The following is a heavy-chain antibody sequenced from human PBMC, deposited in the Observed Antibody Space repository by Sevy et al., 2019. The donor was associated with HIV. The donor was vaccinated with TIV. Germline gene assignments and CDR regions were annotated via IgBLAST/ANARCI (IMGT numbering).Heavy chain of an antibody. CDR2: ISSDGTTI. J-gene: IGHJ4*02. CDR1: GFTFSSYE. CDR3: ARDLDDNSGYYYGAIDY. V-gene: IGHV3-48*03. Sequence: GGSLRLSCAASGFTFSSYEMNWVRQAPGKGLEWVSYISSDGTTIYYADSVKGRFTISRDNAQNSVSLQMNSLRAEDTAVYYCARDLDDNSGYYYGAIDYWGQGILVTVSS. D-gene: IGHD3-22*01.